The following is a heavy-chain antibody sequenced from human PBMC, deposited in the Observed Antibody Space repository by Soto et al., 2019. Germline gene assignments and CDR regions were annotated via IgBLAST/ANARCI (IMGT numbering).Heavy chain of an antibody. CDR3: ARGRIQLWYPFDY. Sequence: QVQLQESGPGLVKPSETLSLTCTVSGGSISSYYWSWIRQPPGKGLEWIGYISYSGSTNYNPSLTSRVTISVDTSKNQFALKLSSVTAADTAVYYGARGRIQLWYPFDYWGQGTLVTVSS. J-gene: IGHJ4*02. CDR2: ISYSGST. CDR1: GGSISSYY. D-gene: IGHD5-18*01. V-gene: IGHV4-59*01.